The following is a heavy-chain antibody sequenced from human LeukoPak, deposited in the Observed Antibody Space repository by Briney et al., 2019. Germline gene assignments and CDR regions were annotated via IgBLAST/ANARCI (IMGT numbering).Heavy chain of an antibody. Sequence: PGGSLRLSCAASGFTVSSNYMSWVRQAPGKGLEWVSVIYSGGSTYYADSVKGRFTISRDNSKNTLYLQMNSLRAEDTAVYYCARAPPYSSSWYGAFDIWGQGTTVTVSS. CDR2: IYSGGST. CDR1: GFTVSSNY. CDR3: ARAPPYSSSWYGAFDI. V-gene: IGHV3-66*01. D-gene: IGHD6-13*01. J-gene: IGHJ3*02.